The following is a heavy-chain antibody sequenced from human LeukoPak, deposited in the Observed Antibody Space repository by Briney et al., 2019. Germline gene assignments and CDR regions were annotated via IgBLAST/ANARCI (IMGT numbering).Heavy chain of an antibody. Sequence: ASVKVSCKVSGYTLTELSIHWVRRAPGKGLEWMGGFDPEDGETIYAQRFQGRVTMTEDTSTDTTYMELSRLRSDDTAVYYCARGRRDSSSWYWAFDIWGQGTMVTVSS. D-gene: IGHD6-13*01. CDR1: GYTLTELS. CDR2: FDPEDGET. V-gene: IGHV1-24*01. CDR3: ARGRRDSSSWYWAFDI. J-gene: IGHJ3*02.